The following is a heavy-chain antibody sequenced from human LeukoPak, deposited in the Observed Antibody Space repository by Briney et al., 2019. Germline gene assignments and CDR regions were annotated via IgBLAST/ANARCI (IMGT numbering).Heavy chain of an antibody. J-gene: IGHJ4*02. CDR2: IYSGGST. Sequence: PSETLSLTCTVSGGSISSYYWSWVRQAPGKGLEWVSVIYSGGSTYYADSVKGRFTISRDNSKNTLYLQMNSLRAEDTAVYYCARRSPQRDFDYWGQGTLVTVSS. V-gene: IGHV3-66*04. CDR1: GGSISSYY. CDR3: ARRSPQRDFDY.